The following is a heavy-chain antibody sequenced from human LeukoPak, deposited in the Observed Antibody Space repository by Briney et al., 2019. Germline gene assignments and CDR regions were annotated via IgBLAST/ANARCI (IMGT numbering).Heavy chain of an antibody. CDR3: ARPYSGSYRDAFDI. J-gene: IGHJ3*02. V-gene: IGHV1-18*01. CDR2: ISAYNGNT. Sequence: ASVKVSCKASGYTFTSYGISWVRQAPGQGLEWMGWISAYNGNTNYAQKLQGRVTMTTDTSTSTAYMELRSLRSDDTAVYYCARPYSGSYRDAFDIWGQGTMVTVSS. CDR1: GYTFTSYG. D-gene: IGHD1-26*01.